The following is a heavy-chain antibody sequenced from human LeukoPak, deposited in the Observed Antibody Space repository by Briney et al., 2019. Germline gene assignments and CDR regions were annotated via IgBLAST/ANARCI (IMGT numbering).Heavy chain of an antibody. CDR1: GFTFSSYA. CDR2: ISYDGSNK. J-gene: IGHJ6*02. Sequence: GGSLRLSCAASGFTFSSYAMHWVRRAPGKGLEWVAVISYDGSNKYYADSVKGRFTISRDNSKNTLYLQMNSLRAEDTAVYYCARDGAVHDSSGYEQTYYYYYGMDVWGQGTTVTVSS. D-gene: IGHD3-22*01. CDR3: ARDGAVHDSSGYEQTYYYYYGMDV. V-gene: IGHV3-30-3*01.